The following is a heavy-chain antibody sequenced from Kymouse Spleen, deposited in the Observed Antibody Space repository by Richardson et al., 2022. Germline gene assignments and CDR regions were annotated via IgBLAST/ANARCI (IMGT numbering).Heavy chain of an antibody. D-gene: IGHD6-13*01. CDR3: AREKSSWYLLFDY. CDR1: GFTFSSYG. CDR2: IWYDGSNK. Sequence: QVQLVESGGGVVQPGRSLRLSCAASGFTFSSYGMHWVRQAPGKGLEWVAVIWYDGSNKYYADSVKGRFTISRDNSKNTLYLQMNSLRAEDTAVYYCAREKSSWYLLFDYWGQGTLVTVSS. V-gene: IGHV3-33*01. J-gene: IGHJ4*02.